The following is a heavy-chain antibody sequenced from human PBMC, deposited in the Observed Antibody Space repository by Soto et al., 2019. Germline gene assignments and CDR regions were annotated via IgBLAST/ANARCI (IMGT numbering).Heavy chain of an antibody. V-gene: IGHV1-69*13. CDR1: GGTFSSYA. D-gene: IGHD1-1*01. CDR2: IIPIFGTA. Sequence: SVKVSCKASGGTFSSYAISWVRQAPGQGLEWMGGIIPIFGTANYAQKFQGRVTITADESTSTAYMELSSLRSEDTAVYYCANLDWSQLPDNYDYWGQGTLVTVSS. CDR3: ANLDWSQLPDNYDY. J-gene: IGHJ4*02.